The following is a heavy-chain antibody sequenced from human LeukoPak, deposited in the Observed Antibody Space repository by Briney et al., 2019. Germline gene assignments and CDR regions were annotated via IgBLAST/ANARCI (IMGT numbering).Heavy chain of an antibody. V-gene: IGHV4-39*01. CDR2: TYYSGST. CDR3: ARRTTAGDYVGWFDP. D-gene: IGHD4-17*01. J-gene: IGHJ5*02. Sequence: SQTLSLTCTVYARSISSSCYYWGWIRQPPGNGLEGSGRTYYSGSTYYNPSLKSRVTISVDTSKNQFSLKLSSVTAAHAAVLCCARRTTAGDYVGWFDPWGQGTLVTVSS. CDR1: ARSISSSCYY.